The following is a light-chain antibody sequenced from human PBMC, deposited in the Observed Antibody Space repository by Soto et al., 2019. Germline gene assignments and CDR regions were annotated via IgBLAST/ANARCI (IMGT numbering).Light chain of an antibody. Sequence: QSVLTQPPSVSGAPGQRVTISCTGSSSNIGSTYDVQWYQQLPGTAPKLPIHGNTNRPSGVPDRFSGSKSGTSASLAITGLQADDEAVYYSQSYDDSLSFHYVVVTGTKETVL. CDR2: GNT. V-gene: IGLV1-40*01. J-gene: IGLJ1*01. CDR3: QSYDDSLSFHYV. CDR1: SSNIGSTYD.